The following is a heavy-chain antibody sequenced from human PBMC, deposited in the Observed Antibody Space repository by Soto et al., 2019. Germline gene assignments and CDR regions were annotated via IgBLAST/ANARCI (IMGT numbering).Heavy chain of an antibody. CDR3: ARVRLGIAVAGTGEYYYYGMDV. D-gene: IGHD6-19*01. CDR1: GGSISSYY. V-gene: IGHV4-59*01. Sequence: SETLSLTCTVSGGSISSYYWSWIRQPPGKGLEWIGYIYYSGSTNYNPSLKSRVTISLDTSKNQSSLKLSSVTAADTAVYYCARVRLGIAVAGTGEYYYYGMDVWGQGTTVT. J-gene: IGHJ6*02. CDR2: IYYSGST.